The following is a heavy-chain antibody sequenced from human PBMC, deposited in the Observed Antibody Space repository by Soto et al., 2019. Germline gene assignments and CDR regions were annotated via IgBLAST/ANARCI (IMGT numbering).Heavy chain of an antibody. CDR3: GKAKGYYDSSGYFDY. J-gene: IGHJ4*02. Sequence: GGSLRLSCAASGFTFSSYGMHWVRQAPGKGLEWVAVISYDGSNKYYADSVKGRFTISRDNSKNTLYLQMNSLRAEDTAVYYCGKAKGYYDSSGYFDYWGQGTLVTVSS. CDR1: GFTFSSYG. V-gene: IGHV3-30*18. CDR2: ISYDGSNK. D-gene: IGHD3-22*01.